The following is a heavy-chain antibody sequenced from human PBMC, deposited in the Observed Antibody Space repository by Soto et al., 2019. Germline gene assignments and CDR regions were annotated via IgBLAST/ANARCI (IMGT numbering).Heavy chain of an antibody. Sequence: ASVKVSCKASAYLFTSYYIHWVRQAPGQGLEWMGIINPTGGSTDYAQKFQGRVTMTRDTSTSTVYMELRSLRSEDTAVYYCARSVILGWSSNYYYGMEVWGQETTGTVSS. CDR1: AYLFTSYY. V-gene: IGHV1-46*01. D-gene: IGHD3-22*01. J-gene: IGHJ6*01. CDR3: ARSVILGWSSNYYYGMEV. CDR2: INPTGGST.